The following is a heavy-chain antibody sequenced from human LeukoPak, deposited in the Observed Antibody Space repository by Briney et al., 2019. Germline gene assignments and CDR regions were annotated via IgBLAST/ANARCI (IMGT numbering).Heavy chain of an antibody. CDR1: GFTFSNAW. D-gene: IGHD2-2*01. CDR2: IKSKTDGGTT. V-gene: IGHV3-15*01. Sequence: GGSLRLSCAASGFTFSNAWMSWVRQAPGKELEWVGRIKSKTDGGTTDYAAPVKGRFTISRDDSKNTLYLQMNSLKTEDTAVYYCTTGVVVVPAASDAFDIWGQGTMVTVSS. J-gene: IGHJ3*02. CDR3: TTGVVVVPAASDAFDI.